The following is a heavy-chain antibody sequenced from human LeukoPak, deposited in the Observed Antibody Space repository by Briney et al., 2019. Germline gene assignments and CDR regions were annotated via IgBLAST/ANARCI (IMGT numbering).Heavy chain of an antibody. Sequence: GGSLRLSCSASGFTFSGYAMHWVRQAPGKGLEYVSAISSNGGSTYYADSVKGRFTISRDNSKNTLYLQMSSLRAEDTAVYYCVKVTQYYFDYWGQGTLVTVSS. CDR2: ISSNGGST. J-gene: IGHJ4*02. CDR3: VKVTQYYFDY. CDR1: GFTFSGYA. V-gene: IGHV3-64D*06.